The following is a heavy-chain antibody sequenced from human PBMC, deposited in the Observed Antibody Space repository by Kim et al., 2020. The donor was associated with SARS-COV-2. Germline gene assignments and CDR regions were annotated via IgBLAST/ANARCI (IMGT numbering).Heavy chain of an antibody. Sequence: KYSQKFQGRVTITRDTSASTAYMELSSLRSEDTAVYYCARIYTRRAFVDYWGQGTLVTVSS. CDR3: ARIYTRRAFVDY. J-gene: IGHJ4*02. D-gene: IGHD3-10*01. V-gene: IGHV1-3*01.